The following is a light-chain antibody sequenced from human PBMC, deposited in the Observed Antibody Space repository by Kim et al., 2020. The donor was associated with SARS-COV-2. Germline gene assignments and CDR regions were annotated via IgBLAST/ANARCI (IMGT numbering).Light chain of an antibody. V-gene: IGKV3-15*01. Sequence: SPGERVTRSCRASQSVSTNLAWYQHRPGQAPRLLIFGASTRATGVPLRFSGSGSGTEFTLSISSLQSEDFAVYYCQQYDIWPPITFGQGTRLEIK. CDR1: QSVSTN. J-gene: IGKJ5*01. CDR3: QQYDIWPPIT. CDR2: GAS.